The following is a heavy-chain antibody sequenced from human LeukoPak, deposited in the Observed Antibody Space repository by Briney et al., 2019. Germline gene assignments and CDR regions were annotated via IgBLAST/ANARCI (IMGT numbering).Heavy chain of an antibody. J-gene: IGHJ6*02. CDR3: ARASGAVAIYGMDV. CDR2: INPNSGGT. Sequence: ASVKVSCKATGYTFTGYYMHWVRQAPGQGLEWMGWINPNSGGTNYAQKFQGWVTMTRDTSFSTAYMELSRLRSDDTAVYYCARASGAVAIYGMDVWGQGTTVTVSS. CDR1: GYTFTGYY. D-gene: IGHD6-19*01. V-gene: IGHV1-2*04.